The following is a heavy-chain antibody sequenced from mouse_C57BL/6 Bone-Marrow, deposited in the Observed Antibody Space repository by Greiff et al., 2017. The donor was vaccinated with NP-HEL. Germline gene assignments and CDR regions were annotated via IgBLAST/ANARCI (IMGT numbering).Heavy chain of an antibody. D-gene: IGHD2-3*01. CDR2: IYPRSGNT. Sequence: VHLVESGAELARPGASVKLSCKASGYTFTSYGISWVKQRTGQGLEWIGEIYPRSGNTYYNEKFKGKATLTADKSSSTAYMELRSLTSEDSAVYFCARSAYDGYYEWGQGTTLTVSS. J-gene: IGHJ2*01. CDR1: GYTFTSYG. CDR3: ARSAYDGYYE. V-gene: IGHV1-81*01.